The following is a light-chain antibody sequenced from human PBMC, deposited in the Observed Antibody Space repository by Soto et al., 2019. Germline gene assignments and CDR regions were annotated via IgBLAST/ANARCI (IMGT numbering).Light chain of an antibody. J-gene: IGKJ2*01. CDR2: GTS. CDR3: QHYGSSSYT. CDR1: QSVDSSY. Sequence: ENLLTQSPGTLSLSPGERATLSCRASQSVDSSYLAWYQQKPGQAPRLLIYGTSSMATGIPDRFSGSGSGTDFTLTINRLEPEDFAVYYCQHYGSSSYTFGQGTKLEIK. V-gene: IGKV3-20*01.